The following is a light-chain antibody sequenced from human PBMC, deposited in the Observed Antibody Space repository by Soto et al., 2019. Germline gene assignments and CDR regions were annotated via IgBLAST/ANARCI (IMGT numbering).Light chain of an antibody. CDR3: QQYGSSPRT. J-gene: IGKJ1*01. CDR2: GAS. CDR1: QTVSSSY. V-gene: IGKV3-20*01. Sequence: EIVLTQSPGTLSLSPGERATLSCRASQTVSSSYLAWYQQKPGQAPRLLIYGASNRATGIPDRFGGSGSGADLTLTISRLEPEDFAVYYCQQYGSSPRTFGQGTKVDIK.